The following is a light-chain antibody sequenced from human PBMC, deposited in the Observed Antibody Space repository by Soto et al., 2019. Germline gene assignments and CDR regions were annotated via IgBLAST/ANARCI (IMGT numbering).Light chain of an antibody. Sequence: QSALTQPASVSGSPGQPITISCTGTSSDVGANNYVSWYQHHPGKAPKLMIHEVTKRPSGVPDRFSGSKSGNTASLTVSGLQAEDEADYYCSSFAGANIWVFGGGTKLTVL. V-gene: IGLV2-8*01. J-gene: IGLJ3*02. CDR1: SSDVGANNY. CDR2: EVT. CDR3: SSFAGANIWV.